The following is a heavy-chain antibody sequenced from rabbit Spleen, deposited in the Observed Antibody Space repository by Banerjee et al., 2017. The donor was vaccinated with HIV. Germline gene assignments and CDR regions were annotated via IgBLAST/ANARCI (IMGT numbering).Heavy chain of an antibody. D-gene: IGHD7-1*01. CDR1: EFDFSSYG. J-gene: IGHJ6*01. Sequence: QEQLVESGGGLVQPGGSLKLPCKASEFDFSSYGMSWVRQAPGKGLEWIGYIDLVFGSTFYATWVNGRFTISSHNAQNTLYLQLNSLTAADTATYFCARDTGTSFSSYGMDLWGPGTLVTVS. CDR3: ARDTGTSFSSYGMDL. V-gene: IGHV1S47*01. CDR2: IDLVFGST.